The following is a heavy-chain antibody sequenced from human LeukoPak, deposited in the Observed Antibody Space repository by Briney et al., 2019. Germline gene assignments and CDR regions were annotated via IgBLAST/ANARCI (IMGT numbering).Heavy chain of an antibody. J-gene: IGHJ5*02. CDR2: ISAYNGNT. Sequence: ASVKVACKASGYTFTSYGISWVRQPPGQGLEWMGWISAYNGNTNYAQKRQGRVTMTTDTSTSTAYMELRSLRSDDTAVYYCARTEEACSSTSCYDNWFDPWGQGTLVTVSS. CDR1: GYTFTSYG. D-gene: IGHD2-2*01. CDR3: ARTEEACSSTSCYDNWFDP. V-gene: IGHV1-18*01.